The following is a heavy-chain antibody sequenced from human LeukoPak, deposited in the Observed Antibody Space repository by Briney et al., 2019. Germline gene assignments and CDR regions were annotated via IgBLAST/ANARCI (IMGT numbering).Heavy chain of an antibody. CDR2: ISADGTP. D-gene: IGHD5-12*01. Sequence: PGGSLILSCATSGFSFGSYAMSWVRQAPGKGLEWVSVISADGTPRYADSVKGRFTMSRDSPKNTLFLQMNNLRADDTAVYYCVRGRGYITDFWGQGTLVTVSS. CDR1: GFSFGSYA. CDR3: VRGRGYITDF. V-gene: IGHV3-23*03. J-gene: IGHJ4*02.